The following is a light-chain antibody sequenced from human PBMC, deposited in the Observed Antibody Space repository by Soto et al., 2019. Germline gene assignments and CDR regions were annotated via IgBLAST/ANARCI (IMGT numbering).Light chain of an antibody. CDR1: QSISSW. Sequence: DIQMTQSPSTLSASVGDRVTITCRASQSISSWLAWYQQKPGKAPKLLIYDASSLGSGGPSRFSGSGSGTEVTLTISSLQPDDFATYYCQQYNSYSQTFGQGTKVEIK. J-gene: IGKJ1*01. V-gene: IGKV1-5*01. CDR3: QQYNSYSQT. CDR2: DAS.